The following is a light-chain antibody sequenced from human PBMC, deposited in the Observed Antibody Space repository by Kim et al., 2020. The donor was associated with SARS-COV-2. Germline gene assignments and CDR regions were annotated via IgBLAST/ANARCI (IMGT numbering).Light chain of an antibody. CDR3: QSYDSSSWV. CDR1: NGSIASNY. Sequence: GKTVTIACARSNGSIASNYVQWYQQRPGSAPTTVIYEDNQRPSGVPDRFSGSIDSSSNSASLTISGLKTEDEADYYCQSYDSSSWVFGGGTQLTVL. V-gene: IGLV6-57*03. CDR2: EDN. J-gene: IGLJ3*02.